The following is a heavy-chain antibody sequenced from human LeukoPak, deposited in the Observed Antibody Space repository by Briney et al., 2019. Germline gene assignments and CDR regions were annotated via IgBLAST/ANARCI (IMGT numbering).Heavy chain of an antibody. CDR1: GFTFTYAW. V-gene: IGHV3-15*01. CDR3: TISGSHIYY. Sequence: GGSLRLSCAASGFTFTYAWMSWVRQAPGKGLEWVGRIKSETDGGTTAYGSRVKGRFTISKYDSKKTLFLQINTLKTEDTAIYYCTISGSHIYYWGQGTVAPVS. J-gene: IGHJ4*02. D-gene: IGHD1-26*01. CDR2: IKSETDGGTT.